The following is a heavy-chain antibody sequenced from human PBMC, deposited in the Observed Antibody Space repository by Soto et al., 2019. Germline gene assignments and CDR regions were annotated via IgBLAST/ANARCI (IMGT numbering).Heavy chain of an antibody. CDR1: GGSFSGYY. D-gene: IGHD1-7*01. J-gene: IGHJ4*02. CDR2: ITHSGST. CDR3: ARGLGITGTTSYFDY. V-gene: IGHV4-34*01. Sequence: QVQLQQWGAGLLKPSETLSLTCAVYGGSFSGYYWSWIRQPPGKGLEWIGEITHSGSTNYNPSLKSRVTLSVDTSKNQFSLKLSSVTAADTAVYYCARGLGITGTTSYFDYWGQGTLVTVSS.